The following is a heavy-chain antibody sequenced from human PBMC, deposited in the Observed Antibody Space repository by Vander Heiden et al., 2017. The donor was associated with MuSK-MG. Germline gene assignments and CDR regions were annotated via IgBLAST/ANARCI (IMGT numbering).Heavy chain of an antibody. CDR2: IYYRRST. CDR3: ARGPDYDILTGRYYYGRDV. Sequence: VQLQESGPGLVKPSETLSLTCTVAGGSISNYYWCWIRQPPGQGLAWIGYIYYRRSTNYTPSLQSRVNISVDTAKNQFSLKMSSVTAADTAVYYCARGPDYDILTGRYYYGRDVWGQGTTGTVS. D-gene: IGHD3-9*01. CDR1: GGSISNYY. V-gene: IGHV4-59*01. J-gene: IGHJ6*02.